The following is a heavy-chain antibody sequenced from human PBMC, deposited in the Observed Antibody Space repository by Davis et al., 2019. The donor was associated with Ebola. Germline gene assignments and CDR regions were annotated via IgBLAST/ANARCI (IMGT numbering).Heavy chain of an antibody. V-gene: IGHV4-30-4*01. CDR3: ARGLSWSAYYSRYYFYYMDV. CDR2: IYYSGTT. D-gene: IGHD3-3*01. Sequence: PSETLSLTCTVSNGSISSGDYYWNWIRQPPGKGLEWIGYIYYSGTTNYNPSLKGRVTISGDTSKNQLSLIVSSVTAADTAVYYCARGLSWSAYYSRYYFYYMDVWGKGTTVTVSS. CDR1: NGSISSGDYY. J-gene: IGHJ6*03.